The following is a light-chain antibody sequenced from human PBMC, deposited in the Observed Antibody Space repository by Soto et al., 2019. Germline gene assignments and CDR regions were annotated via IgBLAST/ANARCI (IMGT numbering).Light chain of an antibody. V-gene: IGKV1-8*01. CDR1: QGISSY. J-gene: IGKJ1*01. Sequence: AIRMTQSPSSFSASTGDRFTITCRASQGISSYLAWYQHKPGKAPKPLIYAASTLQSGVPSRFSGSGSGTDFTLTISCLQSEDFASYYCQQYYSYPSFGQGTKVEIK. CDR2: AAS. CDR3: QQYYSYPS.